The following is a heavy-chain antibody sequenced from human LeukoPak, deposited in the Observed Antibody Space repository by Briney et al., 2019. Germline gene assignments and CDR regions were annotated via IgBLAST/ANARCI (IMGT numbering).Heavy chain of an antibody. J-gene: IGHJ4*02. CDR2: INWVGDTS. Sequence: GGSLRLSCAASGFTFDDYAMHWVRQAPGKGLQWISSINWVGDTSSYADSVKGRFTVSRDNAKNSLFLQMNSLRAEDTAVYYCARDGRNGYEDDYWGQGTLVTVSS. CDR1: GFTFDDYA. V-gene: IGHV3-43D*03. CDR3: ARDGRNGYEDDY. D-gene: IGHD5-12*01.